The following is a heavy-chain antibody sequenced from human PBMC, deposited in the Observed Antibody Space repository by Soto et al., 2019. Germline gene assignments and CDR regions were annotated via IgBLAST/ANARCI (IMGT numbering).Heavy chain of an antibody. V-gene: IGHV3-30*18. D-gene: IGHD2-2*01. Sequence: HAQLVESEGSVVQPGRSLRLSCAVSGFNFSSYGMHWVRQAPGKGLEWVAVISYDGSHKASADSVKGRFAISRDNSKNTLFLQMNSLRVEDTAVYYCAKDLVNTSSWPADWGQGTLVTVSS. J-gene: IGHJ4*02. CDR2: ISYDGSHK. CDR1: GFNFSSYG. CDR3: AKDLVNTSSWPAD.